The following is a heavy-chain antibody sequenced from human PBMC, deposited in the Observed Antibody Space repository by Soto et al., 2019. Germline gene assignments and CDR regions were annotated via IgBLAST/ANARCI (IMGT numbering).Heavy chain of an antibody. Sequence: LRLSCAASGFTFSIYSMNWVRQAPGKGLEWVSYIMPGSSHIFYADSVKGRFTISRDNAKNSLYLQMNSLRAEDTALYYCARVGPPLDYWGQGTLVTVSS. V-gene: IGHV3-48*01. CDR2: IMPGSSHI. CDR3: ARVGPPLDY. J-gene: IGHJ4*02. CDR1: GFTFSIYS.